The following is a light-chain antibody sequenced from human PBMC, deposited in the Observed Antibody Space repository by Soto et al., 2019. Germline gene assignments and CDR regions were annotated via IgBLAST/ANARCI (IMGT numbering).Light chain of an antibody. CDR3: QQFNSYPIT. V-gene: IGKV1-5*03. CDR1: ESISTW. J-gene: IGKJ5*01. Sequence: EIQMNQSPSSLSASVGDRVTITCRASESISTWLAWYQQKPGKAPKLLIYGASSLESGVPPRFSGDGSGTEFTLTISSLQRDDFATYYCQQFNSYPITFGQGTRPEI. CDR2: GAS.